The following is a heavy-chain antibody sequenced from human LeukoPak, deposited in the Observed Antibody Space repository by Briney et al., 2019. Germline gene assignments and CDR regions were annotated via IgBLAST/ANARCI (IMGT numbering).Heavy chain of an antibody. CDR3: TTEALDSGSYDPYNWFDP. CDR1: GFTFSNAW. D-gene: IGHD1-26*01. Sequence: GGSLRLSCAASGFTFSNAWMSWVRQAPGKGLEWVGRIKSKTDGGTTDYAAPVKGRFTISRDDSKNTLYLQMNSLKTEDTAVYYCTTEALDSGSYDPYNWFDPWGQGTLVTVSS. J-gene: IGHJ5*02. V-gene: IGHV3-15*01. CDR2: IKSKTDGGTT.